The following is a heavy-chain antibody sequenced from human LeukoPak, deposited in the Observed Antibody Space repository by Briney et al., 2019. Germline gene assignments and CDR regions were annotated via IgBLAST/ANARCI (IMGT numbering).Heavy chain of an antibody. CDR1: GYTFTGYY. CDR2: INPNSGGT. V-gene: IGHV1-2*02. CDR3: ARDKGSAAGTLDY. Sequence: ASVKVSCKASGYTFTGYYMRWVRRAPGQGLEWMGWINPNSGGTNYAQKFQGRVTMTRDTSISTAYMELSRLRSDDTAVYYCARDKGSAAGTLDYWGQGTLVTVSS. J-gene: IGHJ4*02. D-gene: IGHD6-13*01.